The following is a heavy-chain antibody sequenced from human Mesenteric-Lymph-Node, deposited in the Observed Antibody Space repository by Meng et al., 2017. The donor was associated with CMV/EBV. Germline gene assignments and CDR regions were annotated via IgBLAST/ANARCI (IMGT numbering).Heavy chain of an antibody. Sequence: TVSGGSVRKDEYIWKWLRQPPERGLEWIGYIHHNGSKNHNPCLKSRVTISVDPSKNQVYLKLASVTAADTAVYYCARYTSSWYNRFDPWGQGTLVTVSS. CDR3: ARYTSSWYNRFDP. CDR1: GGSVRKDEYI. J-gene: IGHJ5*02. V-gene: IGHV4-61*08. D-gene: IGHD6-13*01. CDR2: IHHNGSK.